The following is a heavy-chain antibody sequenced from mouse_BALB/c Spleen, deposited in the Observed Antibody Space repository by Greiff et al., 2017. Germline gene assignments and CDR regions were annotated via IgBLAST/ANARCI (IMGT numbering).Heavy chain of an antibody. D-gene: IGHD2-1*01. CDR3: ARRGGNYFYYFDY. V-gene: IGHV1-69*01. CDR1: GYTFTDYW. CDR2: IDTSDSYT. J-gene: IGHJ2*01. Sequence: VQLQQPGAELVMPGASVKMSCKASGYTFTDYWMHWVKQRPGQGLEWIGAIDTSDSYTSYNQKFKGKATLTVDESSSTAYMQLSSLTSEDSAVYYCARRGGNYFYYFDYWGQGTTLTVSS.